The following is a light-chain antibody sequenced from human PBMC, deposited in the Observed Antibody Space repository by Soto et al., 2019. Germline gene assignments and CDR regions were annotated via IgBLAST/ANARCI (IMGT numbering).Light chain of an antibody. J-gene: IGLJ1*01. CDR3: CSYTRSGTLI. V-gene: IGLV2-14*03. Sequence: ALTQPASVSGCPGQSITLSCIGTSDDIGDYDYVSCYQQLPLKVPKVIIYDVSNRPSGISYRFSGTKSANTASLTVSGLQAEDEADYYCCSYTRSGTLIFGTGTKVTVL. CDR2: DVS. CDR1: SDDIGDYDY.